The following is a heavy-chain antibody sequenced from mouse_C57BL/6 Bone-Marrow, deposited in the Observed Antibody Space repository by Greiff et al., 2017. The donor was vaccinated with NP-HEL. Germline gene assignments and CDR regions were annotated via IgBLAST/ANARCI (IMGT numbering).Heavy chain of an antibody. D-gene: IGHD2-12*01. J-gene: IGHJ2*01. CDR1: GFTFSSYA. CDR3: ARLRRRDFDY. Sequence: EVKLVESGGGLVKPGGSLKLSCAASGFTFSSYAMSWVRQTPEKRLEWVATLSDGGSYTYYPDNVKGRFTISRDNAKNNRYLQMSHLKSEDTAMYYCARLRRRDFDYWGQGTTLTVSS. CDR2: LSDGGSYT. V-gene: IGHV5-4*03.